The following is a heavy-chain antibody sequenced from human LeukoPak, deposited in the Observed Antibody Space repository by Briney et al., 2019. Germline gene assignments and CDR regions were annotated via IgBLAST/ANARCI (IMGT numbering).Heavy chain of an antibody. Sequence: GGSLRLSCAASGFTFSSYGMHWVRQAPGKGLEWVAFIRYDGSNKSYADSVKGRFTISRDNSKNTLYLQMNSLRAEDTAVYYCAKDRDFGVDHFDYWGQGTLVTVSS. CDR1: GFTFSSYG. J-gene: IGHJ4*02. V-gene: IGHV3-30*02. CDR3: AKDRDFGVDHFDY. D-gene: IGHD3-3*01. CDR2: IRYDGSNK.